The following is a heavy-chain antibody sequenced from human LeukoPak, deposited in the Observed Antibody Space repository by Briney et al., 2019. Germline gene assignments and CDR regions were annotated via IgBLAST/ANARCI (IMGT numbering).Heavy chain of an antibody. CDR2: IKHDGSEK. CDR1: GFTFRIYW. V-gene: IGHV3-7*04. CDR3: SRDYFYPMDV. J-gene: IGHJ6*02. Sequence: PGGSLRLSCEASGFTFRIYWMSWVRQAPGKGLEWVANIKHDGSEKYYVDSVKGRFTISTDNAKNSLYLQMNSLRAEHTAVYYCSRDYFYPMDVWGQGTTVTVSS.